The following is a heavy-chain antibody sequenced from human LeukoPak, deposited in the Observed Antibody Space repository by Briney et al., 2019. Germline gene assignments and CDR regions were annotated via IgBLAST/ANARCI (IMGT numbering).Heavy chain of an antibody. CDR3: ARLGDTAMVTPAGMDV. J-gene: IGHJ6*02. Sequence: SETLSLTCTVSGGSISSYYWSWIWQPPGKGLEWIGYIYYSGSTNYNPSLKSRVTISVDTSKNQFSLKLSSVTAADTAVYYCARLGDTAMVTPAGMDVWGQGTTVTVSS. CDR2: IYYSGST. D-gene: IGHD5-18*01. V-gene: IGHV4-59*08. CDR1: GGSISSYY.